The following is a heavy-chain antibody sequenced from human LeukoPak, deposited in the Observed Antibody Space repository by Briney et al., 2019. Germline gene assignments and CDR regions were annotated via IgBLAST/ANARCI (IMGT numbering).Heavy chain of an antibody. CDR2: INHSGST. D-gene: IGHD6-19*01. Sequence: PSETLSLTCAVYGGSFSGYYWSWIRQPPGKGLEWIGEINHSGSTNYNPSLKSRVTISVDTSKNQFSLKLSSVTAADTAVYYCARHGAVAGIQPWGPPLDIDYWGQGTLVTVSS. CDR3: ARHGAVAGIQPWGPPLDIDY. CDR1: GGSFSGYY. J-gene: IGHJ4*02. V-gene: IGHV4-34*01.